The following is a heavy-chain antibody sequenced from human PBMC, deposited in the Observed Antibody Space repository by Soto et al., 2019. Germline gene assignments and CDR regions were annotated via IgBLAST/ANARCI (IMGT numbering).Heavy chain of an antibody. Sequence: ASVKVSCKASGGTFSSYAISWVRQAPGQGLEWMGGIIPIFGTANYAQKFQGRVTITADESTSTAYMELSSLRSEDTAVYYCARAKSADIVVVVAATQMYYWGQGTLVTVSS. CDR3: ARAKSADIVVVVAATQMYY. CDR2: IIPIFGTA. CDR1: GGTFSSYA. V-gene: IGHV1-69*13. J-gene: IGHJ4*02. D-gene: IGHD2-15*01.